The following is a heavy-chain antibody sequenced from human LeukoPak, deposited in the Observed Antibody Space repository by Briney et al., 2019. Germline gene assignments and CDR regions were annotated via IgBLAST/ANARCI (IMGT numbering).Heavy chain of an antibody. CDR1: AFTFSNYE. CDR2: ISSSGSTI. D-gene: IGHD4-23*01. J-gene: IGHJ4*02. V-gene: IGHV3-48*03. Sequence: GGSLRLSCTASAFTFSNYEMNWVRQAPGKGLEWVSYISSSGSTIYYADSVKGRFTISRDNAKNSLYLQMNSLRAEDTAVYYCVRVGGNSGFDYWGQGTLVTVSS. CDR3: VRVGGNSGFDY.